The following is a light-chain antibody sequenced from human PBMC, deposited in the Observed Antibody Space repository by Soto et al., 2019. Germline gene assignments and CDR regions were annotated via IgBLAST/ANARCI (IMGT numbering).Light chain of an antibody. V-gene: IGLV2-18*01. J-gene: IGLJ3*02. Sequence: QSAQTQPPSVSGSPGQSVTISCTGTSSDVGSYNRVSWYQQPPGTAPKLMIYEVSNRPSGVPDRFSGSKSGNTASLTISGLQAEDEADYYCSLYTSSSTSWVFGGGTKLTVL. CDR3: SLYTSSSTSWV. CDR2: EVS. CDR1: SSDVGSYNR.